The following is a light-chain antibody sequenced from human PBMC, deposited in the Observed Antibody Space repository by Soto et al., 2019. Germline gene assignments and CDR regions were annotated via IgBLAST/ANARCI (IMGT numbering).Light chain of an antibody. J-gene: IGKJ1*01. Sequence: EIVLTQSPGTLSLSPGERATLSCRASQSVPKNYLAWYQQEPGQAPRLLIHGASIRATDIPDRFTGGGSGTDFTLTMSRLEPEDFAVYYCHQYASAPRTFGQGTKVEIK. CDR1: QSVPKNY. V-gene: IGKV3-20*01. CDR3: HQYASAPRT. CDR2: GAS.